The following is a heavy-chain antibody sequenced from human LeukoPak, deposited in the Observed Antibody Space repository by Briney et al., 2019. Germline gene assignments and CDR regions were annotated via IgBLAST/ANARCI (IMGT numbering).Heavy chain of an antibody. D-gene: IGHD3-3*01. CDR3: ARQPLTIFGVVINDYYMDV. CDR2: IIPIFGTA. Sequence: SVKVSFKASGGTFSSYAISWVRQAPGQGLEWMGGIIPIFGTANYAQKFQGRVKITADESTSTAYMELSSLRSEDTAVYYCARQPLTIFGVVINDYYMDVWGKGTTVTVSS. J-gene: IGHJ6*03. V-gene: IGHV1-69*13. CDR1: GGTFSSYA.